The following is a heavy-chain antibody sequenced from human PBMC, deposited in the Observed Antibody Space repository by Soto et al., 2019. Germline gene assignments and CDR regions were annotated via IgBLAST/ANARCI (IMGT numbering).Heavy chain of an antibody. CDR3: VKGEYYYDSSGYYPFDY. D-gene: IGHD3-22*01. CDR1: GFTFSNYG. Sequence: GGSLRLSCAASGFTFSNYGMHWVRQAPGKGLEYVSSISTNGGSTDYADSVKGRFTISRDNSKNTVYLQMSSLRVEDTAVYYCVKGEYYYDSSGYYPFDYWGQGTLVTVSS. V-gene: IGHV3-64D*06. J-gene: IGHJ4*02. CDR2: ISTNGGST.